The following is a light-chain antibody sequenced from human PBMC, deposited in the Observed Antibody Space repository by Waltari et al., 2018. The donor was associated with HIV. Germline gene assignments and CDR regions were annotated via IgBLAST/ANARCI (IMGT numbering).Light chain of an antibody. CDR2: EVI. Sequence: QSALTQPASVSGSPGQSITISCTGTSSDVGGYNYVSWYQQHPGKAPKLMIYEVINRPSGVSNRFSGAKSGNTASLTISGLQAEDEADYYCSSCTSSSTWVFGGGTKLTVL. V-gene: IGLV2-14*01. J-gene: IGLJ3*02. CDR1: SSDVGGYNY. CDR3: SSCTSSSTWV.